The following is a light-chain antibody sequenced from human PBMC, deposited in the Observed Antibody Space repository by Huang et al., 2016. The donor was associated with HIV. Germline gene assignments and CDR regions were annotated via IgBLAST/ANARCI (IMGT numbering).Light chain of an antibody. Sequence: ELVLTQSPAALSLSPWERATLSCRASQSVSSYLAWYQQKPGQAPRLLIYDASNRATGIPARFSGSGSGTDFTLTISSLEPDDFAVYYCQQRSNWPPITFGQGTRLEIK. J-gene: IGKJ5*01. CDR3: QQRSNWPPIT. CDR1: QSVSSY. V-gene: IGKV3-11*01. CDR2: DAS.